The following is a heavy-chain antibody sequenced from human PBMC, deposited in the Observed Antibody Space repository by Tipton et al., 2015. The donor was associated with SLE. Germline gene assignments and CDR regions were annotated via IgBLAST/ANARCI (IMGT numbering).Heavy chain of an antibody. V-gene: IGHV1-69*01. J-gene: IGHJ1*01. Sequence: QSGAEVKKPGSSVKVSCKASGGTPGSFAISWVRQAPGQGLEWMGGIIPIFATPTYAQNFQGRVTITADASTNTAYMELNSLRSEDTAVYYCAKDPHSYCGGDCYHGYFQHWGQGTLVTVSS. D-gene: IGHD2-21*01. CDR2: IIPIFATP. CDR1: GGTPGSFA. CDR3: AKDPHSYCGGDCYHGYFQH.